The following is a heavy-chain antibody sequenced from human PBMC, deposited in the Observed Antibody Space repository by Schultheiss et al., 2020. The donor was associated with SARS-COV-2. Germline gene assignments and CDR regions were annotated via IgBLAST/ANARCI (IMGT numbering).Heavy chain of an antibody. CDR3: ARSTRAGDFDY. CDR1: GFTFSDAW. Sequence: GGSLRLSCAASGFTFSDAWMTWVRQAPGKGLEWVGRIRSKANSYATAYAASVKGRFTISRDDSKNTAYLQMNSLRAEDTAVYYCARSTRAGDFDYWGQGTLVTVSS. CDR2: IRSKANSYAT. D-gene: IGHD6-13*01. V-gene: IGHV3-73*01. J-gene: IGHJ4*02.